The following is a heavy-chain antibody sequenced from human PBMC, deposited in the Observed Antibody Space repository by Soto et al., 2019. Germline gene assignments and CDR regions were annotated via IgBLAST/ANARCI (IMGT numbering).Heavy chain of an antibody. D-gene: IGHD4-17*01. CDR1: GYTLTELS. CDR2: FDPEDGET. Sequence: ASVKVSCKVSGYTLTELSIHWVRQAPGKGLEWMGGFDPEDGETIYAQKFQGRVTMTEDTSTDTAYMELSSLRSEDTAVYYCATAQFGYGDYYYFDYWGQGTLVTVSS. V-gene: IGHV1-24*01. J-gene: IGHJ4*02. CDR3: ATAQFGYGDYYYFDY.